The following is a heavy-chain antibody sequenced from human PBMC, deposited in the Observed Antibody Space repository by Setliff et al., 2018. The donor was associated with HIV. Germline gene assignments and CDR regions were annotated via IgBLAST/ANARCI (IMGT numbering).Heavy chain of an antibody. V-gene: IGHV4-61*09. D-gene: IGHD2-15*01. Sequence: PSETLSLTCTVSGGSISSGSYYWSWIRQPAGKGPEWIGHIYTSGSTNYNPSLKSRVTISVDTSKNQFSLKLSSVTAADTAVYYCARASSRLNCSGGSCYRAPYAFDIWGQGTMVTVSS. J-gene: IGHJ3*02. CDR3: ARASSRLNCSGGSCYRAPYAFDI. CDR1: GGSISSGSYY. CDR2: IYTSGST.